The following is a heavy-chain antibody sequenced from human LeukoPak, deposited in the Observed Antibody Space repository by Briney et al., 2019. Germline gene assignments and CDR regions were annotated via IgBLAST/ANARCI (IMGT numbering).Heavy chain of an antibody. CDR1: GDSISSGDYY. D-gene: IGHD3-9*01. J-gene: IGHJ6*03. CDR2: IYISGST. V-gene: IGHV4-61*02. CDR3: ARHFRRLTIFKGTYMDV. Sequence: SETLSLTCTVSGDSISSGDYYWSWIRQPAGKGLEWIGRIYISGSTNYNPSLKSRVTMSVDTSKNQFSLKLSSVTAADTAVYYCARHFRRLTIFKGTYMDVWGKGTTVTISS.